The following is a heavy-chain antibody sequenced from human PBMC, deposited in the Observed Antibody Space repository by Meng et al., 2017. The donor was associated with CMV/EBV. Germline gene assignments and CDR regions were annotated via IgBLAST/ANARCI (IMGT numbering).Heavy chain of an antibody. J-gene: IGHJ4*02. D-gene: IGHD5-12*01. CDR2: ISGSGVST. CDR1: GFTFSNFA. V-gene: IGHV3-23*01. CDR3: AKGRGDSDYDFEY. Sequence: GGSLRLSCAPSGFTFSNFAMNWVRQAPGKGLEWVSSISGSGVSTNYADSVKGRFTVSRDNSKNTLYLQTNSLRAEDTAVYYCAKGRGDSDYDFEYWGRGTLVTVSS.